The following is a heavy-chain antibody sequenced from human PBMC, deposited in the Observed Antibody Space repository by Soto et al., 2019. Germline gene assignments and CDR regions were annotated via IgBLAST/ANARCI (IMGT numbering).Heavy chain of an antibody. CDR1: GDSVSSNSAA. CDR3: AREEGQRGPIDY. D-gene: IGHD6-25*01. Sequence: PSQTLSLTCVISGDSVSSNSAAWNWIRQFLSSGLEWLVRTFYGSMLYNDYVVSVKSRITINSYTSKNQLSLQLNSVTPVDMSVYYCAREEGQRGPIDYWGQGTLVTVSS. V-gene: IGHV6-1*01. CDR2: TFYGSMLYN. J-gene: IGHJ4*02.